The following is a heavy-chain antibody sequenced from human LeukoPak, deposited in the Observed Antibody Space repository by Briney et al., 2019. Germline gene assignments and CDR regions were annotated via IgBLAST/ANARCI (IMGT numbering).Heavy chain of an antibody. D-gene: IGHD1-26*01. CDR3: ARVGRYFDAFDI. Sequence: GGSLRLSCAASGFTLSDHYMDWVRQAPRKGLEWVGRTKNKANSYNTEYAASGKGRFSISRDDSKNSLYLQMNSLKTEDTAVYYCARVGRYFDAFDIWGQGTMVTVSS. CDR2: TKNKANSYNT. CDR1: GFTLSDHY. V-gene: IGHV3-72*01. J-gene: IGHJ3*02.